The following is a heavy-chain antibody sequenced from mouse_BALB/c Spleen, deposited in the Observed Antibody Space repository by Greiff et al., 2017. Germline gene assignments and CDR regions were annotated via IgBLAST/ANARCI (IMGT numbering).Heavy chain of an antibody. D-gene: IGHD2-1*01. CDR2: ISYDGSN. CDR3: ARDGNYEVDY. V-gene: IGHV3-6*02. CDR1: GYSITSGYY. J-gene: IGHJ4*01. Sequence: EVQLQESGPGLVKPSQSLSLTCSVTGYSITSGYYWNWIRQFPGNKLEWMGYISYDGSNNYNPSLKNRISITRDTSKNQFFLKLNSVTTEDTATYYCARDGNYEVDYWGQGTSVTVSS.